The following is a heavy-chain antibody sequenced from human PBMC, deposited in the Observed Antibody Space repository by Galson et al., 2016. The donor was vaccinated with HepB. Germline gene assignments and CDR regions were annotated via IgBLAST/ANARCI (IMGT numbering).Heavy chain of an antibody. V-gene: IGHV3-30*04. J-gene: IGHJ2*01. CDR3: ARLPVVRGYFDL. CDR1: GFTFSSYA. D-gene: IGHD2-8*02. Sequence: SLRLSCAASGFTFSSYAMHWVRQAPGKGLEWVAVISYDGSSKYYADSVKGRFTISRDNSKNTLYVQMTRLNSEDTAVYSCARLPVVRGYFDLWGRGTLVNVSS. CDR2: ISYDGSSK.